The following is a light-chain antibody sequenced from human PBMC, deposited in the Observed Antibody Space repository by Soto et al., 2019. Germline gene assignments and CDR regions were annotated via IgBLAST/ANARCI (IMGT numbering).Light chain of an antibody. J-gene: IGLJ1*01. CDR2: DVS. V-gene: IGLV2-14*01. CDR1: SSDVGGYNY. Sequence: QSALTQPASVSGSPGQSITISCTGTSSDVGGYNYVSWYQQYPGKAPKLMIYDVSNRPSGVSNRFSGSKSGNTASLTISGLQAEDEAYYYCSSYTSSSPYVFGTGTKVTVL. CDR3: SSYTSSSPYV.